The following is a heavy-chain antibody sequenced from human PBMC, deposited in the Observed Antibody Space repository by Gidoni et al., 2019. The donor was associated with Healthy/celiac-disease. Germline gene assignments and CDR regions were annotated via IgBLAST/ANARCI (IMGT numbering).Heavy chain of an antibody. CDR3: ARGITIFGVVSHFDY. CDR1: GYTFNSYG. V-gene: IGHV1-18*01. D-gene: IGHD3-3*01. Sequence: QVQLVQSGAEVKKPGASVKVSCKASGYTFNSYGICWVRQAPGQGLEWMGRISAYNGNTNYAQKYQGRVTMTTDTSTSTAYMELRSLRSDDTAVYYCARGITIFGVVSHFDYWGQGTLVTVSS. J-gene: IGHJ4*02. CDR2: ISAYNGNT.